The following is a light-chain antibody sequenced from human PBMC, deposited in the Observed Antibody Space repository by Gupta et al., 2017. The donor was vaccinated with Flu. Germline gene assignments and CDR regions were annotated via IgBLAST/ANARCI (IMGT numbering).Light chain of an antibody. V-gene: IGKV3-20*01. CDR3: QQFGSSPPQT. Sequence: EIVLTQSPGTLSLSPGERATVSCRASQSVSSSYSAWHQQKLGQSPRLLIYGASNRATGIPDRFSGSGSGIDFTLTMSRLEPEDLAVSYCQQFGSSPPQTFGQGTKVEIK. CDR2: GAS. CDR1: QSVSSSY. J-gene: IGKJ1*01.